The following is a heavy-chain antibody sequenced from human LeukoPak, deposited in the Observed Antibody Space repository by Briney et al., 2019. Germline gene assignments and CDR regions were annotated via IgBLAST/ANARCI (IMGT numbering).Heavy chain of an antibody. CDR3: ARDGYCSGGSCAGAFDI. Sequence: PSETLSLTCTVSVGSVSSGSYYWSWIRQPPGKGLEWIGYVYYSGRTNYNPSLKSRVTILVDTDKNQFSLKMRSVTAADTAVYYCARDGYCSGGSCAGAFDIRGQGTMVTVSS. D-gene: IGHD2-15*01. CDR2: VYYSGRT. CDR1: VGSVSSGSYY. J-gene: IGHJ3*02. V-gene: IGHV4-61*01.